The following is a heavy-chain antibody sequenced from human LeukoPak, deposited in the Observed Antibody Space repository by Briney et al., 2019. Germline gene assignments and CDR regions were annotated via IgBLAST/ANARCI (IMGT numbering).Heavy chain of an antibody. CDR2: TYYRSKWYN. CDR3: ARGNGYSSGWYYFDQ. V-gene: IGHV6-1*01. CDR1: GDSVSSNSAA. J-gene: IGHJ4*02. D-gene: IGHD6-19*01. Sequence: SQTLSVTCAISGDSVSSNSAAWNWIRQSPSRGLEWLGRTYYRSKWYNEYAVSVKSRISINPDTSKNQFSLHLNSMTPEDTAVYYCARGNGYSSGWYYFDQWGQGTLVTVSS.